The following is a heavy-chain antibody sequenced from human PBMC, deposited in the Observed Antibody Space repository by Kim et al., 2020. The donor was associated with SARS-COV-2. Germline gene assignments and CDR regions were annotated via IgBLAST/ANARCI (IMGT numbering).Heavy chain of an antibody. CDR3: AKMTVFGVATPYYFDY. J-gene: IGHJ4*02. D-gene: IGHD3-3*01. Sequence: DSVKGRFPISRDNAKNSLYLKMNSLRAEDTALYYCAKMTVFGVATPYYFDYWGQGTLVTVSS. V-gene: IGHV3-9*01.